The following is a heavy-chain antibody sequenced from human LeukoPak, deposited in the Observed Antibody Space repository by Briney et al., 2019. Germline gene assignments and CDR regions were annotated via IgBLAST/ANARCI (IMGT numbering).Heavy chain of an antibody. D-gene: IGHD4-17*01. CDR3: ARGPSPHGDYFDY. CDR1: GSVSSSIHY. V-gene: IGHV4-39*07. Sequence: MTSETLSLTCSVSGSVSSSIHYWGWIRQPPGKGLEWIAHIYYSGSTYYNPSLKSRVTISLDSSNNHFSLKLGSVTAADTAMYYCARGPSPHGDYFDYWGQGTLVTVSS. J-gene: IGHJ4*02. CDR2: IYYSGST.